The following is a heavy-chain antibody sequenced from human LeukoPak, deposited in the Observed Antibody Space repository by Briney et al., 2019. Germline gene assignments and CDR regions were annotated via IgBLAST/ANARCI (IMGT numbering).Heavy chain of an antibody. J-gene: IGHJ2*01. CDR1: GGSVSSGSYS. CDR3: ARDPPQPGITAAGYFDL. CDR2: IHYTGST. V-gene: IGHV4-61*01. Sequence: SETLSLTCSVSGGSVSSGSYSWTWIRQPPGKGLEWIGNIHYTGSTNYNPSVKSRVTISADTSKNQFSLKVRSVTAADTAVYYCARDPPQPGITAAGYFDLWGRGTLVTVSS. D-gene: IGHD6-13*01.